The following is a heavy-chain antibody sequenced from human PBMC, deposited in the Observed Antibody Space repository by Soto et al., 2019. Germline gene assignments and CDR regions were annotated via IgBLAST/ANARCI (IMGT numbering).Heavy chain of an antibody. CDR2: ISSSSSYI. J-gene: IGHJ6*02. CDR3: ARDIFYWRYYDSSGYYYYGMDV. Sequence: PGGSLRLSCAASGFTLSSYSMNWVRQAPGKGLEWVSSISSSSSYIYYADSVKGRFTISRDNAKNSLYLQMNSLRAEDTAVYYCARDIFYWRYYDSSGYYYYGMDVWGQGTTVTVSS. V-gene: IGHV3-21*01. CDR1: GFTLSSYS. D-gene: IGHD3-22*01.